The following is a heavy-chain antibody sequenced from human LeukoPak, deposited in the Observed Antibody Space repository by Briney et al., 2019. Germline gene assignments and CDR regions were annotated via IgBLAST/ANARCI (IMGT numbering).Heavy chain of an antibody. CDR1: GYTFTDYY. CDR2: INANSGAT. D-gene: IGHD6-13*01. V-gene: IGHV1-2*02. CDR3: ARVRIGQQLDKYYYYAMDV. Sequence: VSVKVSCKASGYTFTDYYMHWVRQAPGQGLEWMGWINANSGATNYAQKSQGRVTMTTDTSISTAYMEVSRLRSDDTAVYYCARVRIGQQLDKYYYYAMDVWGQGTTVTVSS. J-gene: IGHJ6*02.